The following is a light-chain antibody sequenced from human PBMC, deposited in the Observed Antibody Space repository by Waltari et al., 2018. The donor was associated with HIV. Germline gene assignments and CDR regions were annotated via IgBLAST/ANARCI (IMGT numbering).Light chain of an antibody. V-gene: IGLV1-51*01. Sequence: QSVLTQPPSVSAAPGQKVTISCSGRSPNIGQNFVSGFKQLPGTAPKLLIYDNNKRPSGIPDRFSGSKSGTSATLGITGLQTGDEADYYCGTWDSSLSGVVFGGGTKLTVL. CDR1: SPNIGQNF. J-gene: IGLJ2*01. CDR3: GTWDSSLSGVV. CDR2: DNN.